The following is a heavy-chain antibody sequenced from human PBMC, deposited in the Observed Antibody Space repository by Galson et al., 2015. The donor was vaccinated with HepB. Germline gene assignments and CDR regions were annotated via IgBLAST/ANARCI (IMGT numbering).Heavy chain of an antibody. D-gene: IGHD3-16*02. Sequence: SLRLSCAASGFTFDDYGMSWVRQAPGKGLEWVSGINWNGGSTGYADSVKGRFTISRDNAKNSLYLQMNSLRAEDTALYYCARDPEFLDHYDYVWGSYPDYWGQGTLVTVSS. CDR1: GFTFDDYG. CDR2: INWNGGST. CDR3: ARDPEFLDHYDYVWGSYPDY. J-gene: IGHJ4*02. V-gene: IGHV3-20*04.